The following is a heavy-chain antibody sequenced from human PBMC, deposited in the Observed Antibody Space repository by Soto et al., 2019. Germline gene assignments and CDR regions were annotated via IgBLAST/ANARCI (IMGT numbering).Heavy chain of an antibody. CDR1: GYRFTSYW. D-gene: IGHD3-10*01. CDR2: IYPGDSDT. J-gene: IGHJ6*02. CDR3: AGGGVRGVITRTRDYYGMDV. V-gene: IGHV5-51*01. Sequence: LGESLKISCKGSGYRFTSYWIGWVRQMPGKGLEWMGIIYPGDSDTRYSPSFQGQVTISADKSISTAYLQWSSLKASDTAMYYCAGGGVRGVITRTRDYYGMDVWGQGTTVTVSS.